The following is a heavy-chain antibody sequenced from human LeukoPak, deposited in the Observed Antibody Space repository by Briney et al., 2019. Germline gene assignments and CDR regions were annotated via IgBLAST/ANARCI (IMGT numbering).Heavy chain of an antibody. CDR3: ARDGYCSNLDY. CDR1: GYSISSGSYY. CDR2: IYTSGST. D-gene: IGHD6-13*01. J-gene: IGHJ4*02. Sequence: SETLSLTCTVSGYSISSGSYYWSWIRQPAGKGLEWIGRIYTSGSTNYNPSLKSRVTISVDTSKNQFSLKLSSVTAADTAVYYCARDGYCSNLDYWGQGTLVTVS. V-gene: IGHV4-61*02.